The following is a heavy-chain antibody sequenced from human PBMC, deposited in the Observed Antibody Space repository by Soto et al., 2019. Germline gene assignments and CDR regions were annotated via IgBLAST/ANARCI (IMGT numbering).Heavy chain of an antibody. CDR2: IYYSGST. Sequence: QLQLQESGPGLVKPSETLSLTCTVSGGSISSSSYYWGWIRQPPGKGLEWIGSIYYSGSTYYNPSLRSRVTISVDTSKNQISLKLSSVTAADTAVYYCATILAGIVATIDYWGQGTLVTVSS. CDR1: GGSISSSSYY. J-gene: IGHJ4*02. CDR3: ATILAGIVATIDY. V-gene: IGHV4-39*01. D-gene: IGHD5-12*01.